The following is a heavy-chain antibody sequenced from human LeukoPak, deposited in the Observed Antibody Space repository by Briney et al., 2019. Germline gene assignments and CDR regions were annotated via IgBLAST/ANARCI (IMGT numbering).Heavy chain of an antibody. D-gene: IGHD2-2*01. CDR3: ATDPGEIVPAAKGPRGDYCYGMDV. CDR1: GYTLTELS. CDR2: FDPEDGET. Sequence: ASVKVSCKVSGYTLTELSMHWVRQAPGRGLEWMGGFDPEDGETIYAQKFQGRVTMTEDTSTDTAYMELNSLRSDDTAVYYCATDPGEIVPAAKGPRGDYCYGMDVWGQGTTVTVSS. V-gene: IGHV1-24*01. J-gene: IGHJ6*02.